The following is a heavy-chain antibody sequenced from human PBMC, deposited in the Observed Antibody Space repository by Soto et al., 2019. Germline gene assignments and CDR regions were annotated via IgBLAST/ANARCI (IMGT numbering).Heavy chain of an antibody. Sequence: PSETLSLTCTVSGGSINSNNYYWAWIRQPPGKGLAWIASIYYDGSTYYNPSLKSRVSISVDTSKNHFSLKLSSATAADTAVYYCAKVVVAATRHTDFDSWGQGTLVTSP. CDR2: IYYDGST. D-gene: IGHD2-15*01. J-gene: IGHJ4*02. V-gene: IGHV4-39*02. CDR1: GGSINSNNYY. CDR3: AKVVVAATRHTDFDS.